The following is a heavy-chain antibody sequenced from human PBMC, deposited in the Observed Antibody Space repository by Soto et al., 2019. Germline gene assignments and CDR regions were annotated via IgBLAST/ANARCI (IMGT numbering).Heavy chain of an antibody. J-gene: IGHJ4*02. CDR3: TGEVASGY. V-gene: IGHV3-74*03. Sequence: GGSLRLSCAASGFTFSNYWMHWVRQAPGKGLVWVSQINNDGSRTMYADSVKGRFTISRDNAKNTLYLQMDSLRAEDTAVYYCTGEVASGYWGQGTLVTVSS. CDR2: INNDGSRT. D-gene: IGHD2-8*02. CDR1: GFTFSNYW.